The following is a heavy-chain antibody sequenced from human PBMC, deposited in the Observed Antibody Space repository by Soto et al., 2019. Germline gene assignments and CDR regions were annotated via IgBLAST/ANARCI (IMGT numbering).Heavy chain of an antibody. CDR1: GYTFTSYC. CDR3: ARDSRGYSYGARNGFEY. J-gene: IGHJ4*02. V-gene: IGHV1-18*01. D-gene: IGHD5-18*01. CDR2: ISAYNGNT. Sequence: ASVKVSCKASGYTFTSYCISSLRQAPGQGLEWMGWISAYNGNTNYAQKLQGRVTMTTDTSTSTAYMELRSLRSDDTAVYYCARDSRGYSYGARNGFEYWGQGTLVTVSS.